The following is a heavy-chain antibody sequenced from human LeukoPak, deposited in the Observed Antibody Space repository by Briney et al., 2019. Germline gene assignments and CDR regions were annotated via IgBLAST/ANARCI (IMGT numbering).Heavy chain of an antibody. CDR1: GFTFDDYA. D-gene: IGHD3-10*01. Sequence: GGSLRLSCAASGFTFDDYAMHWVRQAPGKGLEWVSGISWNSGSIGYADSVKGRFTISRDKAKNSLYLQMNSLRAEDTAVYYCARDLITMVRGVMYWGQGTLVTVSS. J-gene: IGHJ4*02. CDR3: ARDLITMVRGVMY. V-gene: IGHV3-9*01. CDR2: ISWNSGSI.